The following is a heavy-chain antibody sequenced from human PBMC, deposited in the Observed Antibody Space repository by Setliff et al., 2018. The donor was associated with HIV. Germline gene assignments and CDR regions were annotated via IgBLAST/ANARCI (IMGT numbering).Heavy chain of an antibody. CDR3: AKDEGQYYDSTGVEYFDY. CDR2: VNSDGSRA. D-gene: IGHD3-22*01. V-gene: IGHV3-74*01. J-gene: IGHJ4*02. CDR1: GFTFSSYW. Sequence: PGGSLRLSCAASGFTFSSYWMHWVRQVPGKGLVWVSSVNSDGSRAIYADSVKGRFTISRDNAKNTLYLQMNSLRAEDTAVYYCAKDEGQYYDSTGVEYFDYWGQGTLVTVSS.